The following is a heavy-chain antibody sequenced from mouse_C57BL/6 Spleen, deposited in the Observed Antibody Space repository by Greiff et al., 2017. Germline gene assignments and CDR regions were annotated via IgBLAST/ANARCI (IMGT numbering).Heavy chain of an antibody. CDR3: TARDRNYFDV. Sequence: QVQLQQSGAELVRPGASVTLSCKASGYTFTDYEMHWVKQTPVHGLEWIGAIDPETGGTAYNQKFKGKATLTADKSSSTAYMELSSLTSEDAAVYYGTARDRNYFDVWGPGTTLTVSS. V-gene: IGHV1-15*01. J-gene: IGHJ2*01. CDR2: IDPETGGT. CDR1: GYTFTDYE.